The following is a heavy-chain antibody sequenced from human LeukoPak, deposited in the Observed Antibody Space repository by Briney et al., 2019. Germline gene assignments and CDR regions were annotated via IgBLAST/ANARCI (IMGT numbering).Heavy chain of an antibody. Sequence: GGSLRLSCAASGFTFDDYAMHWVRQAPGKGLEWVSGISWNSGSIGYADSVKGRFTIPRDNAKNSLYLQMNSLRAEDTALYYCAKGYYDSSGYYSHTKYYYYYYGMDVWGQGTTVTVSS. CDR2: ISWNSGSI. CDR1: GFTFDDYA. D-gene: IGHD3-22*01. V-gene: IGHV3-9*01. J-gene: IGHJ6*02. CDR3: AKGYYDSSGYYSHTKYYYYYYGMDV.